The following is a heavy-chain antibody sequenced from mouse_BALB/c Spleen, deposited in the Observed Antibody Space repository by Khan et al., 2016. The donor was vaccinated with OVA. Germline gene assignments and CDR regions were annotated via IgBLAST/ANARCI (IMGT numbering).Heavy chain of an antibody. CDR2: IYPNNGDT. J-gene: IGHJ3*01. V-gene: IGHV1S29*02. D-gene: IGHD1-2*01. CDR1: GYTFTDYI. Sequence: VQLKESGPELVKLGASVKISCRASGYTFTDYIMDWVKQSHGKSLEWIGYIYPNNGDTGYNQMFKTKATLNVDISSSTAYMELRSLTSEYSAVYYCARSGYGSFAYWGQGTLVTVSA. CDR3: ARSGYGSFAY.